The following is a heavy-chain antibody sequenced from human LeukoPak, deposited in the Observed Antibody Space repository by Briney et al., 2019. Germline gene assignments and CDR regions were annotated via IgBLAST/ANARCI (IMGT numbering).Heavy chain of an antibody. CDR2: VNPDSGDT. Sequence: ASVKVSCKTSGYTFTNYDINWVRQASGQGLEWMGWVNPDSGDTGYAQKFQGRLTMITSTSSRMAYMEMTSLTSEDTAVYYCTRDWTYWGPGTLVTVSS. CDR3: TRDWTY. CDR1: GYTFTNYD. D-gene: IGHD1-1*01. J-gene: IGHJ4*02. V-gene: IGHV1-8*01.